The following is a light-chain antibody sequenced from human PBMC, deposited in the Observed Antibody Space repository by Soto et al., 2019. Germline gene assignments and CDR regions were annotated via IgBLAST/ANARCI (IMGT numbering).Light chain of an antibody. CDR1: SSDVGDYNY. Sequence: QSALTQPPSASGSPGQSVTISCTGTSSDVGDYNYVSWYQQHPVKAPKLFIYEVSKRPSGVPDRFSGSKSGNTASLTVTGLQAEDEADYYCSSYAGSNNGVFGGGTKLTVL. CDR2: EVS. V-gene: IGLV2-8*01. J-gene: IGLJ3*02. CDR3: SSYAGSNNGV.